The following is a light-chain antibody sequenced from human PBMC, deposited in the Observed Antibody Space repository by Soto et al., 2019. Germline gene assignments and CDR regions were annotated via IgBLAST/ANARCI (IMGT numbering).Light chain of an antibody. Sequence: VLTQSPGTLSFSPGERATFSCRASQSVSSIYLAWYQQKPGQAPRVLMYDASKRATGIPARFSGSGSVTDFTLTISILEPQEFAVYYCQQPSNWRWLTFAVGTRWIS. V-gene: IGKV3-11*01. CDR3: QQPSNWRWLT. CDR2: DAS. CDR1: QSVSSIY. J-gene: IGKJ4*01.